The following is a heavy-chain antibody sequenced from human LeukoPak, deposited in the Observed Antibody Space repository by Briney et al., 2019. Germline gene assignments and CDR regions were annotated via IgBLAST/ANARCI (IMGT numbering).Heavy chain of an antibody. J-gene: IGHJ4*02. D-gene: IGHD2/OR15-2a*01. CDR3: AKDSTLGVYGPNPFDY. CDR2: ISGSGGST. Sequence: GGSLRLSCAASGFTFSSYAMSWVRQAPGKGLEWVSAISGSGGSTYYADSVKGRFTISRDNSKNTLYLQMNSLRAEDTAVYYRAKDSTLGVYGPNPFDYWGQGTLVTVSS. CDR1: GFTFSSYA. V-gene: IGHV3-23*01.